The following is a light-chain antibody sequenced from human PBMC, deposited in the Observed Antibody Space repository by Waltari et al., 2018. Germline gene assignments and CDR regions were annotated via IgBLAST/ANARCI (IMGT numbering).Light chain of an antibody. CDR3: QESYSFTRT. J-gene: IGKJ1*01. CDR1: QTISRY. CDR2: AAS. V-gene: IGKV1-39*01. Sequence: DIQMTQSPSSLSASVGDRVNITCRASQTISRYLNWYQQKPGKAPNLLISAASSLQSGVPSRFSGSGSGRDFTLIITSLQPEDFATYYCQESYSFTRTFGQGTKVEIK.